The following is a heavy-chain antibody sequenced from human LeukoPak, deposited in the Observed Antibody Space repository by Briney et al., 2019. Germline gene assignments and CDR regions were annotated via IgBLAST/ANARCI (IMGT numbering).Heavy chain of an antibody. V-gene: IGHV4-30-2*01. J-gene: IGHJ6*03. CDR1: GGSISSGGYY. CDR3: ARVITGTTAYYYYYYMDV. D-gene: IGHD1-7*01. Sequence: SQTLSLTCTVSGGSISSGGYYWSWIRQPPGKGLEWIGYIYHSGSTYYNPSLKSRVTISVDRSKNQFSLKLSSVTAADTAVYYCARVITGTTAYYYYYYMDVWGKGTTVTVSS. CDR2: IYHSGST.